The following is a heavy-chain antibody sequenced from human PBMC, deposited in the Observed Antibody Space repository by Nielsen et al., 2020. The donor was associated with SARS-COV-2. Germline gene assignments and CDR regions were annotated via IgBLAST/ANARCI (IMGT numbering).Heavy chain of an antibody. CDR1: GFTFTTSG. Sequence: GGSLRLSCSASGFTFTTSGMHWVRQAPGKGLEWLAMIWHDGSKKYYADSVEGRFTISRDNSNSTLYLQMNSLRAEDTAVYYCASSLGGAAGAFDYWGQGTLVTVSS. CDR2: IWHDGSKK. CDR3: ASSLGGAAGAFDY. J-gene: IGHJ4*02. D-gene: IGHD6-13*01. V-gene: IGHV3-30*02.